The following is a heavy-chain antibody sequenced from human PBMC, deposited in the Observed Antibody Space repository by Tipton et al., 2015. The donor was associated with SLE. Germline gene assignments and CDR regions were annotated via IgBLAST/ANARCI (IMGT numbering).Heavy chain of an antibody. J-gene: IGHJ4*02. CDR1: GFSVSHKY. D-gene: IGHD5-18*01. V-gene: IGHV3-53*01. CDR2: IYSGGTT. Sequence: GSLRLSCAASGFSVSHKYMSWVRQAPGKGLEWVSDIYSGGTTHYADSVKGRFTISRDNSKKTLYLQMNSLRAEDTAVYYCAREIGGYSYGFDYWGQGTLVTVSS. CDR3: AREIGGYSYGFDY.